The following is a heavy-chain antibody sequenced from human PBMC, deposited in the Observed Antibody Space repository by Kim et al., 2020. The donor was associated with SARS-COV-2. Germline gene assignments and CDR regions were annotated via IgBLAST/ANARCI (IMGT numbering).Heavy chain of an antibody. CDR3: AKVHNYGHLGDFGS. D-gene: IGHD3-16*01. CDR2: ISSSGTTT. J-gene: IGHJ4*02. V-gene: IGHV3-23*01. CDR1: GFTFSSYA. Sequence: GGSLRLSCAASGFTFSSYAMSWVRQAPGKGLEWVSTISSSGTTTYYADSVKGRFTISRDNSKNTLYLQMNSLRAEDTAVHYCAKVHNYGHLGDFGSWGQGTLVTVSS.